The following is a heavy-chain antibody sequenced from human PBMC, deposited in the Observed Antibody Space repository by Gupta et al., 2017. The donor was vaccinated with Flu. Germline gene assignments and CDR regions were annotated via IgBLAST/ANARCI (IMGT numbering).Heavy chain of an antibody. CDR2: VFFNGAT. V-gene: IGHV4-59*08. Sequence: QMQLQESGPGLVKPSETLSLTCTVFGGSISTYYWTWIRQPPGKGLEWNGNVFFNGATDNNPSPTSQLSMSADTFQNQFSLRLMSVTAADTAVYYFARPRYSGSRSFDAFEVWGKGTMVIVS. D-gene: IGHD3-10*01. J-gene: IGHJ3*01. CDR1: GGSISTYY. CDR3: ARPRYSGSRSFDAFEV.